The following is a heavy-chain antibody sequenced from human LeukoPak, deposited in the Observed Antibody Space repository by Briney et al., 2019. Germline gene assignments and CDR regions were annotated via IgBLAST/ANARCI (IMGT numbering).Heavy chain of an antibody. D-gene: IGHD2-2*01. CDR1: GFTFDDYA. V-gene: IGHV3-9*01. CDR3: AKDGTRLVVVPAA. J-gene: IGHJ5*02. Sequence: GGSLRLSCAASGFTFDDYAMHWVRQAPGKGLECVSGISWNSGSIVYADSVKGRFTISRDNAKNSLYLQMNSLRAEDTALYYCAKDGTRLVVVPAAWGQGTLVTVSS. CDR2: ISWNSGSI.